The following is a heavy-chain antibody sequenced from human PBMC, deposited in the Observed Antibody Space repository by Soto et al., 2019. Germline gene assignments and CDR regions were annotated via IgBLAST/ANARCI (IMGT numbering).Heavy chain of an antibody. D-gene: IGHD3-10*01. J-gene: IGHJ6*01. CDR3: ARDCNYYDSGSYPHSVGYSGIDV. Sequence: QVQLVESGGGVVQPGKSLRLSCAASGFTFRNYALHWVRQAPGKGLEWVAVISYDGSNKNYPDSVKGRFSISRDNSKNTLNLQMISLRDEDTAVYYCARDCNYYDSGSYPHSVGYSGIDVWGLGPTVTVAS. V-gene: IGHV3-30-3*01. CDR1: GFTFRNYA. CDR2: ISYDGSNK.